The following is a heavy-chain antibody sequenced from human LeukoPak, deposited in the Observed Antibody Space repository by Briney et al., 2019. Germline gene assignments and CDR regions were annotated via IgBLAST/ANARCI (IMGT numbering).Heavy chain of an antibody. Sequence: GGSLRLSCAASGFTFSSYGMHWVRQAPGKGPEWVAFIRYDGSNKYYADSVKGRFTISRDNSKNTLYLQMNSLRAEDTAVYYCAKDRRIAAAGNWFDPWGQGTLVTVSS. CDR1: GFTFSSYG. D-gene: IGHD6-13*01. CDR3: AKDRRIAAAGNWFDP. J-gene: IGHJ5*02. CDR2: IRYDGSNK. V-gene: IGHV3-30*02.